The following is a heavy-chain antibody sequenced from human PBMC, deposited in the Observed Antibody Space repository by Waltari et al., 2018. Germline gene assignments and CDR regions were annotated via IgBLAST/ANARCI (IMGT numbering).Heavy chain of an antibody. CDR2: IYSGGST. CDR1: GFTVISNY. V-gene: IGHV3-53*02. J-gene: IGHJ3*02. CDR3: ARDYDDAFDI. Sequence: EVQLVETGGGLIQPGGSLSLSCAASGFTVISNYMSWVRQAPGKGLEWVSVIYSGGSTYYADSVKGRFTISRDNSKNTLYLQMNSLRAEDTAVYYCARDYDDAFDIWGQGTMVTVSS. D-gene: IGHD3-3*01.